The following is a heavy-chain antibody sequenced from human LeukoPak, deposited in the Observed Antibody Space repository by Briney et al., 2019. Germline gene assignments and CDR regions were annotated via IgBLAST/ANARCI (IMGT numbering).Heavy chain of an antibody. CDR1: GFTFSSYS. CDR2: ISTTSDVT. Sequence: GGSLRLSCAASGFTFSSYSMNWVRQAPGQGLEWLSYISTTSDVTYYADSVKGRFTISRDNAKNSLYLQMNSLRVEDTAVYFCARGGLESWTFDYWGQGTLVTVSS. J-gene: IGHJ4*02. CDR3: ARGGLESWTFDY. V-gene: IGHV3-48*04. D-gene: IGHD6-13*01.